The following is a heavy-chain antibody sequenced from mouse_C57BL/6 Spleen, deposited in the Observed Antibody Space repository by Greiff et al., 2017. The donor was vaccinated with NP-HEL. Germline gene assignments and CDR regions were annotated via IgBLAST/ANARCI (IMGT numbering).Heavy chain of an antibody. Sequence: QVQLQQPGAELVMPGASVKLSCKASGYTFTSYWMHWVKQRPGQGLEWIGEIDPSDSYTNYNQKFKGKSTLTVDKSSSTAYMQLSSLTSEDSAVYYCARKGSAYYFDYWSQGTTLTVSS. CDR2: IDPSDSYT. CDR3: ARKGSAYYFDY. V-gene: IGHV1-69*01. CDR1: GYTFTSYW. J-gene: IGHJ2*01. D-gene: IGHD3-2*02.